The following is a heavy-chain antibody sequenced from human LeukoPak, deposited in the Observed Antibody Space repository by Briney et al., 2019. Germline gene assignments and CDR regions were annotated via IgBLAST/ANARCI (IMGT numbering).Heavy chain of an antibody. J-gene: IGHJ5*02. CDR3: ATASGSYPNNWFDP. V-gene: IGHV1-24*01. D-gene: IGHD3-10*01. CDR1: GYTLTELS. CDR2: VDPEDGEA. Sequence: APVKVSCKVSGYTLTELSMHWVRQAPGKGLEWMGGVDPEDGEAIYARKFQGGATMTEETSTETACMELSSVRSEDTAVYYCATASGSYPNNWFDPWGQGTLVTVSS.